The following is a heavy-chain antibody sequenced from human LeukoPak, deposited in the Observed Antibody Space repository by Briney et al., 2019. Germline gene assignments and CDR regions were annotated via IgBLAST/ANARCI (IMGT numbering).Heavy chain of an antibody. Sequence: KPSETLSLTCTVSGGSISSSSYYWGWIRQPPGKGLEWIGSIYYSGSTYYNPSLKSRVTISVDTSKNQFSLKLSSVTAADTAVYYCARGWDMAAAGLFDYWGQGTLVTVSS. V-gene: IGHV4-39*07. CDR1: GGSISSSSYY. CDR2: IYYSGST. CDR3: ARGWDMAAAGLFDY. D-gene: IGHD6-13*01. J-gene: IGHJ4*02.